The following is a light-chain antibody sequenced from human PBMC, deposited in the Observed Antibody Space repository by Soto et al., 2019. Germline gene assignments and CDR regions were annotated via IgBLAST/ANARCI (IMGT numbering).Light chain of an antibody. CDR3: QQYDSLPRT. V-gene: IGKV1-33*01. J-gene: IGKJ1*01. Sequence: DIQMTQSPSSLSASVGDRVTITCQASQDTSNYLNWYQQKPGKAPKLLIDDASNLETGVPSKFSGSGSGTDFNLTISSLQPEDIATYSCQQYDSLPRTFGQGTKGEIK. CDR1: QDTSNY. CDR2: DAS.